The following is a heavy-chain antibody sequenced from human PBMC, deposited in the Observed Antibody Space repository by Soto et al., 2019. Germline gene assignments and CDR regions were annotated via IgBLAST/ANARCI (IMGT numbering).Heavy chain of an antibody. CDR3: AKATVSFSYFDS. Sequence: VQLLDSGGGLVQPGGSLRLSCVTSGFSFSNYAMSWVRQAPGKGLEWVSTISGSGSGTYFADSVKGRFTISRDNSKNTLLLHMDTLRAEDTAVYYGAKATVSFSYFDSWGQGTRVNVSS. D-gene: IGHD1-1*01. CDR2: ISGSGSGT. J-gene: IGHJ4*02. CDR1: GFSFSNYA. V-gene: IGHV3-23*01.